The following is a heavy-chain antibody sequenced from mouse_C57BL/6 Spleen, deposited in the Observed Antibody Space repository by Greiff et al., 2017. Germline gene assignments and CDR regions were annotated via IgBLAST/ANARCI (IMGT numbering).Heavy chain of an antibody. V-gene: IGHV1-5*01. CDR2: IYPGNSDT. J-gene: IGHJ4*01. CDR3: TRETTVVGAMDY. CDR1: GYTFTSYW. D-gene: IGHD1-1*01. Sequence: EVQLQQSGTVLARPGAPVKMSCKTSGYTFTSYWMHWVKQRPGQGLEWIGAIYPGNSDTSNNQNFTGKANLTAVTSAITAYMELSSLTNEDAAVYYCTRETTVVGAMDYWGQGTSVTGSS.